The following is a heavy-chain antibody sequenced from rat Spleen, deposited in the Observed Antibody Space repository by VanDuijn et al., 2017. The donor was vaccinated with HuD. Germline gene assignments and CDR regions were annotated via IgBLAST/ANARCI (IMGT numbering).Heavy chain of an antibody. CDR3: ATHGGQLPYVMDA. V-gene: IGHV5S10*01. CDR1: GFTFSDYN. D-gene: IGHD1-11*01. CDR2: IIYDGSRT. J-gene: IGHJ4*01. Sequence: EVQLVESGGGLVQPGRSLKLSCAASGFTFSDYNMAWVRQAPKKGLEWVATIIYDGSRTYYRDSVKGRFTISRDNAKSTLYLQMDSLRSEDTATYYCATHGGQLPYVMDAWGQGASVTVSS.